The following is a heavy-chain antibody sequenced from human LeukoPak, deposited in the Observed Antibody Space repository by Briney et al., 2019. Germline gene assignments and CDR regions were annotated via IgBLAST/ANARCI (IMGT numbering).Heavy chain of an antibody. CDR2: NSVYSGNT. V-gene: IGHV1-18*01. D-gene: IGHD5-18*01. J-gene: IGHJ4*02. CDR1: GYTFSAYG. CDR3: ASYVDTSMVFDY. Sequence: ASVKVSCKASGYTFSAYGISWVRQAPGQGLEWMGYNSVYSGNTNHAQKLQGRVTMTTDTPTSTAYMELRSLRSDDTAVYYCASYVDTSMVFDYWGQGTLVTVSS.